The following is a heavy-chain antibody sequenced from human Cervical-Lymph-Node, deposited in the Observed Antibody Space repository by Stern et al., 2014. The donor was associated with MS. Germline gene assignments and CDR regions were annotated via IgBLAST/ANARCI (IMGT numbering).Heavy chain of an antibody. CDR3: ARHQGGIAAN. D-gene: IGHD6-13*01. Sequence: VQLVESGAEVKKPESSVKVSCKASGGSFTTFDISWVRQAPGQGLEWLGGISPVFGMARYAQNFQGRVTFTADESTSTVYMELSSLRTEDTAVYYCARHQGGIAANWGQGSLVTVSS. CDR1: GGSFTTFD. V-gene: IGHV1-69*01. CDR2: ISPVFGMA. J-gene: IGHJ4*02.